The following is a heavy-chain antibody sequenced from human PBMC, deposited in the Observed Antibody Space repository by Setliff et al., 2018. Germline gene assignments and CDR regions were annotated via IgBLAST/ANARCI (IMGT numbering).Heavy chain of an antibody. Sequence: ASVKVSCKVSGYTFTDFYIHWVQQAPGKGIEWMGLIDPEDEETKYAEKFQRRISITADTSTDTAYMELSSLISGDTAMYYCARAIPPEVPTGPYYMDVWGKGTTVTVSS. D-gene: IGHD1-1*01. J-gene: IGHJ6*03. CDR3: ARAIPPEVPTGPYYMDV. CDR1: GYTFTDFY. CDR2: IDPEDEET. V-gene: IGHV1-69-2*01.